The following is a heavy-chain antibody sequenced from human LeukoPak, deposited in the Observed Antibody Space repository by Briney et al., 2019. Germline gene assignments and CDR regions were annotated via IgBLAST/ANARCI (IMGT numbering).Heavy chain of an antibody. CDR1: GFTFSSYA. CDR2: ISSSGDST. D-gene: IGHD5-18*01. V-gene: IGHV3-23*01. CDR3: AKGRHGYIFYFDY. J-gene: IGHJ4*02. Sequence: GGSLRLSCAASGFTFSSYAMSWVRQAPGKGLERVSGISSSGDSTYYADSVKGRFTISRDTSKNALYLQMNSLRAEDTAVYYCAKGRHGYIFYFDYWGQGTVVTVSS.